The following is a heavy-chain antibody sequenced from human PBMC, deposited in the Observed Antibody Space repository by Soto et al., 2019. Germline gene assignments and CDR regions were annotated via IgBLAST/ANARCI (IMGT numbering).Heavy chain of an antibody. D-gene: IGHD3-22*01. Sequence: ASVKVSCKTSGYVFTGYYLHWVRQAPGQGLEWMGWINCRSGGTTYTQKFQGRVTLTMDTSTSTAYMELSSLISDDTALYYCMRGTSARDSSGYPYYFDPWGQGTLVTVSS. J-gene: IGHJ4*02. CDR3: MRGTSARDSSGYPYYFDP. V-gene: IGHV1-2*02. CDR1: GYVFTGYY. CDR2: INCRSGGT.